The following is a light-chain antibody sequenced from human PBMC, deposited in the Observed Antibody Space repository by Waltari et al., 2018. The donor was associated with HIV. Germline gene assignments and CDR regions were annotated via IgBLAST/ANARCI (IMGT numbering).Light chain of an antibody. CDR1: GSNIGTYS. V-gene: IGLV1-47*01. Sequence: QSVVTQPPSAFGTPGQSVTISCSGRGSNIGTYSVNWYQHFPGTAPKLLIYMNDQRPSGVPGRFSGSQSGTSASLAISGLQYDDEADYYCAVWDDSLGGAVFGGGTKLTVL. CDR2: MND. CDR3: AVWDDSLGGAV. J-gene: IGLJ2*01.